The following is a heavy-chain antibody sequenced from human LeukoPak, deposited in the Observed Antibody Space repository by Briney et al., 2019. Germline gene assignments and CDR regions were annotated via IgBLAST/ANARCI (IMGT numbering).Heavy chain of an antibody. D-gene: IGHD6-13*01. CDR3: AKAGQQLGWYYFDY. Sequence: GGSLRLSCAASGFTFSSYAMSRVRQAPGKGLEWVSAISGSGGSTYYADSVKGRFTISRDNSKNTLYLQMNSLRAEDTAVYYCAKAGQQLGWYYFDYWGQGTLVTVSS. CDR2: ISGSGGST. J-gene: IGHJ4*02. CDR1: GFTFSSYA. V-gene: IGHV3-23*01.